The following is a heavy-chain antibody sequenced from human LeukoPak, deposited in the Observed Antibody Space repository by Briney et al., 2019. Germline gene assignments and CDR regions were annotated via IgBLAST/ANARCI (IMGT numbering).Heavy chain of an antibody. CDR1: GGSIATGSYY. CDR3: ARPAYLGIVGATDDAFDI. J-gene: IGHJ3*02. V-gene: IGHV4-61*01. CDR2: IYYSGST. D-gene: IGHD1-26*01. Sequence: PSQTLSLTCTVSGGSIATGSYYWSWIRQPPGKGLEWIGYIYYSGSTNYNPSLKSRVTISVDTSKNQFSLKLSSVTAADTAVYYCARPAYLGIVGATDDAFDIWGQGTMVTVSS.